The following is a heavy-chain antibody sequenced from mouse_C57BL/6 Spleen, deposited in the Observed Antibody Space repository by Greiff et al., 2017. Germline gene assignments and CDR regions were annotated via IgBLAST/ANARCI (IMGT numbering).Heavy chain of an antibody. J-gene: IGHJ2*01. D-gene: IGHD1-1*01. V-gene: IGHV1-50*01. CDR1: GYTFTSYW. CDR3: ARFIYYGSSKDYFDY. CDR2: IDPSDSYT. Sequence: QVQLQQSGAELVKPGASVKLSCKASGYTFTSYWMQWVKQRPGQGLEWIGEIDPSDSYTNYNQKFKGKATLTVDTSSSTAYMQLSSLTSEDSAVYYCARFIYYGSSKDYFDYWGQGTTLTVSS.